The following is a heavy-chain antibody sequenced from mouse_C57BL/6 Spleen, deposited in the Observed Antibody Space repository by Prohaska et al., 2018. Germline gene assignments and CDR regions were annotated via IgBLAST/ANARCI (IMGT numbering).Heavy chain of an antibody. CDR3: ARGDYGSSYGYFDV. CDR2: INPYNGGT. CDR1: GYTFTDYY. Sequence: SVKMSCKASGYTFTDYYMNWVKQSHGKSLEWIGVINPYNGGTSYNQKFKGKATLTVDKSSSTAYMELNSLTSEDSAVYYCARGDYGSSYGYFDVWGTGTTVTVSS. J-gene: IGHJ1*03. V-gene: IGHV1-19*01. D-gene: IGHD1-1*01.